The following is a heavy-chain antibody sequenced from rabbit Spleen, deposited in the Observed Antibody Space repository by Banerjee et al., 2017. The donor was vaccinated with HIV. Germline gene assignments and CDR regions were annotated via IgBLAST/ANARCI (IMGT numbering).Heavy chain of an antibody. D-gene: IGHD2-1*01. CDR2: IDTGSGGST. V-gene: IGHV1S45*01. J-gene: IGHJ4*01. Sequence: QEQLVESGGGLVQPEGSLTLTCTASRFSFSSNYYMCWVRQAPGKGLEWIGCIDTGSGGSTYYANWAKGRFTISKTSSTTVTLQRNSLTAADTAIYFCARAQNSAVGVYDDVLWGQGTLVTVS. CDR1: RFSFSSNYY. CDR3: ARAQNSAVGVYDDVL.